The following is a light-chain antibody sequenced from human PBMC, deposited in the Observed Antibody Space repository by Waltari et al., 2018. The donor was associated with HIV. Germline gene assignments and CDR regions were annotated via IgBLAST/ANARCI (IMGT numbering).Light chain of an antibody. J-gene: IGLJ1*01. Sequence: QSVLTQPPPASGTPGQRVTIRCSGSSLHIGSNFAYWFQQLPGAAPKLLIYRNNQRPSGVPDRFSGSKSGTSASLAISGLRSEDEADYYCAAWDDSLSGFYVVGTGTKVTVL. CDR1: SLHIGSNF. CDR2: RNN. V-gene: IGLV1-47*01. CDR3: AAWDDSLSGFYV.